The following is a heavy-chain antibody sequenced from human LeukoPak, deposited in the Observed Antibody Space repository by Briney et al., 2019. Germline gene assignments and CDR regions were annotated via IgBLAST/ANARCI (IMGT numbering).Heavy chain of an antibody. CDR2: VYQTGHT. CDR1: GDSVSGYY. Sequence: SETLSLTCSVSGDSVSGYYWSWIRQPPGKGLEWIGYVYQTGHTHYSPSLKSRVTVSLDTSRNKVSLRVSSVTAADTAVYYCARXXXGXLXDSWXXGILV. J-gene: IGHJ4*02. CDR3: ARXXXGXLXDS. V-gene: IGHV4-59*02.